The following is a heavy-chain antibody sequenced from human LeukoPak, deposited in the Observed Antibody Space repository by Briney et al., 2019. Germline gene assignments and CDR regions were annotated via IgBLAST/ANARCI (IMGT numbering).Heavy chain of an antibody. V-gene: IGHV4-59*01. J-gene: IGHJ3*02. CDR3: ARVTARGAFDI. CDR2: IYYSGST. CDR1: GGSISSYY. Sequence: LETLSLTCTVSGGSISSYYWSWIRQPPGKGLEWIGYIYYSGSTNYNPSLKSRVTISVDTSKNQFSLRLSSVTAADTAVYYCARVTARGAFDIWGQGTMVTVSS. D-gene: IGHD3-10*01.